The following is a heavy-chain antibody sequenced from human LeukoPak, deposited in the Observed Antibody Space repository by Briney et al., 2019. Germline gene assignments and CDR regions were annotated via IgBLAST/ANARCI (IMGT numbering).Heavy chain of an antibody. V-gene: IGHV4-31*03. J-gene: IGHJ3*02. D-gene: IGHD1-26*01. Sequence: SETLSLTCTVSGGSIGSGGYYWSWIRQHPGKGLEWIGYIYYSGSTYYNPSLKSRVTISVDTSKNQFSLKLSSVTAADTAVYYCARTYSGSYGDAFDTWGQGTMVTVSS. CDR1: GGSIGSGGYY. CDR2: IYYSGST. CDR3: ARTYSGSYGDAFDT.